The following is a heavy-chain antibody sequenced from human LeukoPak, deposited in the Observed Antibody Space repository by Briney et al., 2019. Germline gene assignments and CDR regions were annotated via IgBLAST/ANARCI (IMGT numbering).Heavy chain of an antibody. D-gene: IGHD3-22*01. CDR2: IIPILGIA. V-gene: IGHV1-69*04. CDR3: ARVPYYYDSSGYYGGFDY. CDR1: GGTFSSYA. J-gene: IGHJ4*02. Sequence: SVKVSCKASGGTFSSYAISWVRQAPGQGLEWMGRIIPILGIANYAQKFQGRVTITADKSTSTAYMELSSLRSEDTAVYYCARVPYYYDSSGYYGGFDYWGQGTLVTVSS.